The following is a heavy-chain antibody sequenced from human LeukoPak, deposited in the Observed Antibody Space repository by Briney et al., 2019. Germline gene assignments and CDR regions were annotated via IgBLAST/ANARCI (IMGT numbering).Heavy chain of an antibody. Sequence: GGSLRLSCGASRFTFSNYWMSWVRQAPGKGLEWVSVIYSGGSTYYADSVKGRFTISRDNSKNTLYLQMNSLRAEDTAVYYCARATGTTNYFDYWGQGTLVTVSS. J-gene: IGHJ4*02. CDR3: ARATGTTNYFDY. D-gene: IGHD1-7*01. CDR1: RFTFSNYW. CDR2: IYSGGST. V-gene: IGHV3-53*01.